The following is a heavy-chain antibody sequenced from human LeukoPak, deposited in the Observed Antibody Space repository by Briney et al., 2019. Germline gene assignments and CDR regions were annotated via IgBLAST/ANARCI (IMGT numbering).Heavy chain of an antibody. Sequence: TSETLSLTCAVYGGSFSGYYWSWIRQPPGKGLEWIGEINHSGSTNYNPSLKSRVTISVDTSKNQFSLKLSSVTAADTAVYYCARPHYYDSSGYYGAFDIWGQGTMVTVSS. V-gene: IGHV4-34*01. CDR1: GGSFSGYY. J-gene: IGHJ3*02. CDR2: INHSGST. CDR3: ARPHYYDSSGYYGAFDI. D-gene: IGHD3-22*01.